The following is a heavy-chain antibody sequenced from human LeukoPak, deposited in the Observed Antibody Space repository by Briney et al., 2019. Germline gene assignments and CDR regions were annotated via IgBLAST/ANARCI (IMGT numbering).Heavy chain of an antibody. Sequence: GGSLGLSCEASGFIVSSNYMSWVRQAPGKGLEWVSVIYRGGSTYYADSVKGRFTISRDNSKNTLYLQMNSLRAEDTAVYYCARNEDYFDYWGQGTLVTVFS. CDR3: ARNEDYFDY. CDR2: IYRGGST. CDR1: GFIVSSNY. V-gene: IGHV3-53*01. J-gene: IGHJ4*02.